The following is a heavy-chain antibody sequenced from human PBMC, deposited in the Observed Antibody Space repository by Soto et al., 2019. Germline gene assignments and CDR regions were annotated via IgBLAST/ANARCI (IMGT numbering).Heavy chain of an antibody. CDR2: ISAYNGNT. CDR3: ARDRAYYDILTGHGDY. V-gene: IGHV1-18*01. CDR1: GYTFTSYG. D-gene: IGHD3-9*01. Sequence: ASVKVSCKASGYTFTSYGISWVRQAPGQGLEWMGWISAYNGNTNYAQKLHGRVTMTTDTSTSTAYMELRSLRSDDTAVYYCARDRAYYDILTGHGDYWGQGTLVTVSS. J-gene: IGHJ4*02.